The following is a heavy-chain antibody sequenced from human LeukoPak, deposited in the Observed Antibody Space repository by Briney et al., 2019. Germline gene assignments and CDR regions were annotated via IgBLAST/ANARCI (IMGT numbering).Heavy chain of an antibody. J-gene: IGHJ5*02. D-gene: IGHD3-16*02. Sequence: ASVKVSCKASGYTFTDYYMHWVRQAPGQGLEWMGWINPNSGGTNYAQKFQGRVTMTRDTSISTAYMELSSLRSEDTAVYYCASGVVHYDYVWGSYRSYNWFDPWGQGTLVTVSS. CDR2: INPNSGGT. CDR3: ASGVVHYDYVWGSYRSYNWFDP. CDR1: GYTFTDYY. V-gene: IGHV1-2*02.